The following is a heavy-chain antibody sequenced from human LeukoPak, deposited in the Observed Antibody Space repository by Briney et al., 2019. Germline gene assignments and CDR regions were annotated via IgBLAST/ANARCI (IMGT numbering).Heavy chain of an antibody. CDR2: IYYSGST. Sequence: KPSETLSLTCTVSGGSISSYYWSWIRQPPGEGLEWIGYIYYSGSTNYNPSLKSRVTISVDTSKNQFSLKLSSVTAADTAVYYCARDPSHSGSYWFDPWGQGTLVTVSS. CDR3: ARDPSHSGSYWFDP. V-gene: IGHV4-59*01. CDR1: GGSISSYY. J-gene: IGHJ5*02. D-gene: IGHD1-26*01.